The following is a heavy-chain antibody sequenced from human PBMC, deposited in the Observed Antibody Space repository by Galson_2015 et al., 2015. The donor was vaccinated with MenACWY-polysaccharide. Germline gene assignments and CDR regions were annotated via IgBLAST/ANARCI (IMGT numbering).Heavy chain of an antibody. CDR3: AKANSGGICTSGWACWFDP. CDR1: GFTFTNYA. V-gene: IGHV3-23*01. J-gene: IGHJ5*02. CDR2: IGGSGTT. D-gene: IGHD2-15*01. Sequence: SLRLSCAASGFTFTNYAMNWVRQAPGKGLEWVSSIGGSGTTYYADSVKGRFTISGDNSKNMVYLQMNSLRAEDTAIYYCAKANSGGICTSGWACWFDPWGQGSLVSVSS.